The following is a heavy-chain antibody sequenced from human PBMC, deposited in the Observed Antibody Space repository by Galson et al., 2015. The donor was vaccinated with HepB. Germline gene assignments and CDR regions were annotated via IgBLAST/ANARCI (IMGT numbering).Heavy chain of an antibody. J-gene: IGHJ5*02. D-gene: IGHD1-26*01. CDR1: GFTFSDYY. CDR3: ASNPSGSYSPSWA. CDR2: ISSSGSTI. V-gene: IGHV3-11*01. Sequence: SLRLSCAASGFTFSDYYMSWIRQAPGKGLEWVSYISSSGSTIYYADSVKGRFTISRDNAKNSLYLQMNSLRAEDTAVYYCASNPSGSYSPSWAWGQGTLVTVSS.